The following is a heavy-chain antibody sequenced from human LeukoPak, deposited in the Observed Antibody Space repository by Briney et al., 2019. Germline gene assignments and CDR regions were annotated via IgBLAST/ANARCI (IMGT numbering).Heavy chain of an antibody. D-gene: IGHD3-16*02. V-gene: IGHV1-2*02. CDR2: INPNSGGT. J-gene: IGHJ4*02. CDR3: ARVRHSLRLGELSFDY. CDR1: GYTFTGYY. Sequence: ASVKVSCKASGYTFTGYYMHWVRQAPGQGLEWMGWINPNSGGTNYAQKFQGRVTMTRDTSISTAYMELSRLRSDDTAVYYRARVRHSLRLGELSFDYWGQGTLVTVSS.